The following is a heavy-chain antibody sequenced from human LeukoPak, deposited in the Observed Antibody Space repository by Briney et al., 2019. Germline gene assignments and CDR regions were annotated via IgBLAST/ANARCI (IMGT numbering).Heavy chain of an antibody. V-gene: IGHV4-39*07. CDR2: IYYSGST. Sequence: TSETLSLTCTVSGGSISSSSYYWGWIRQPPGKGLEWIGSIYYSGSTNYNPSLKSRVTISVDTSKNQFSLKLSSVTAADTAVYYCARGKQLVKDYWGQGTLVTVSS. D-gene: IGHD3-22*01. J-gene: IGHJ4*02. CDR1: GGSISSSSYY. CDR3: ARGKQLVKDY.